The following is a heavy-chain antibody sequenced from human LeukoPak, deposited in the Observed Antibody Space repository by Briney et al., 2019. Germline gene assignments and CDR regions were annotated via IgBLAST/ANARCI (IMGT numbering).Heavy chain of an antibody. CDR2: IYQSGVS. V-gene: IGHV4-4*02. CDR3: ARDGAVEMDGETSGWDY. D-gene: IGHD3-22*01. J-gene: IGHJ4*02. Sequence: PSGTLSLTCAVSGGSIRSSDWWSWVRQPPGKGLEWIGDIYQSGVSNYNPSLKSRVTISVDTSKNQFSLKLSSVTAADTAVYYCARDGAVEMDGETSGWDYWGQGTLVTVSS. CDR1: GGSIRSSDW.